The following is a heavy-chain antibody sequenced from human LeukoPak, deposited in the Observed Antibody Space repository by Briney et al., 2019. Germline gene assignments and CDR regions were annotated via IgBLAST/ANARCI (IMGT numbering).Heavy chain of an antibody. D-gene: IGHD3-10*01. CDR2: ISGSGGST. J-gene: IGHJ6*04. CDR1: GFTFSSYA. CDR3: AKGGYYGSGRPYGMDV. Sequence: GGSLRHSCAASGFTFSSYAMRWVRQAPGKGLEWVSAISGSGGSTYYADSVKGRFTISRDNSKNTLYLQMNSLRAEDTAVYYCAKGGYYGSGRPYGMDVWGKGTTVTVSS. V-gene: IGHV3-23*01.